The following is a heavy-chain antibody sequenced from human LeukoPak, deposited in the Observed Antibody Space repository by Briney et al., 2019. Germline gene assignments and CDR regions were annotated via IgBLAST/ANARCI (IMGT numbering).Heavy chain of an antibody. D-gene: IGHD1-1*01. CDR1: GFTFSSYW. Sequence: TGGSLRLSCAASGFTFSSYWMHWVRQAPGKGLVWVSRINSDGSSTSYADSVKGRFTISRDNAKNTLYLQMNSLRAEDTAVYYCARDWGTTGATGWLFDYWGQGTLVTVSS. J-gene: IGHJ4*02. CDR2: INSDGSST. CDR3: ARDWGTTGATGWLFDY. V-gene: IGHV3-74*01.